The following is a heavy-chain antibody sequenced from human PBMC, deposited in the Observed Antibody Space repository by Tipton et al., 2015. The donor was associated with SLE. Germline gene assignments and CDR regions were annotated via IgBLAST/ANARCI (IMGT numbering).Heavy chain of an antibody. CDR1: GGSISSYY. Sequence: TLSLTCTVSGGSISSYYWSWIRQPAGKGLAWIGHIYTSGNTNYNPSLKSRVTISVDKSRNQFSLKLSAVTAADTAVYYCARVGYSGYEGAFDIWGQGTMVTVSS. CDR2: IYTSGNT. J-gene: IGHJ3*02. D-gene: IGHD5-12*01. V-gene: IGHV4-4*07. CDR3: ARVGYSGYEGAFDI.